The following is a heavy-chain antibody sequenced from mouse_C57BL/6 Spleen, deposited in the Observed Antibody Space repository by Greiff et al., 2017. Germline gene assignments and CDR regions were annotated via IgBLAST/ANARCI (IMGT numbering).Heavy chain of an antibody. CDR1: GFTFSSYG. CDR3: ARWGGNLDY. V-gene: IGHV5-6*01. CDR2: ISSGGSYT. D-gene: IGHD2-1*01. Sequence: EVHLVESGGDLVKPGGSLKLSCAASGFTFSSYGMSWVRQTPDTRLEWVATISSGGSYTYYPDSVKGRFTISRDNAKNTLYRQMSSLKSEDTAMYYCARWGGNLDYWGQGTTLTVSS. J-gene: IGHJ2*01.